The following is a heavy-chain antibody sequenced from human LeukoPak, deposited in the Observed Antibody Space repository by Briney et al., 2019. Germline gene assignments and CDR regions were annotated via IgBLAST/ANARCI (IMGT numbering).Heavy chain of an antibody. V-gene: IGHV3-30*04. D-gene: IGHD2/OR15-2a*01. CDR1: GFTFSSYA. CDR2: ISYDGGNK. Sequence: GGSLRLSCEASGFTFSSYAVHWVRQAPGKGLEWVAVISYDGGNKYYADSVKGRFTISRDNSKNTLDLQMSSLRAEDTAVYYCVSFYETYWGRGTLVTVSS. CDR3: VSFYETY. J-gene: IGHJ4*02.